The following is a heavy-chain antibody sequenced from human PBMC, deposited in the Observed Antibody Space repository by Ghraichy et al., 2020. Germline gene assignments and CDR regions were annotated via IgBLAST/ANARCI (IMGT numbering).Heavy chain of an antibody. CDR3: ATGLSIVGVVTPLDY. V-gene: IGHV1-24*01. J-gene: IGHJ4*02. Sequence: ASVKVSCKVSGYTLTELSMQWVRQSPGKGLEWMGGFDREDGKIIYAQKFQGRVTMTEDTSTDTAYMELSSLRSEDTAVYYCATGLSIVGVVTPLDYWGQGTLVTVSS. D-gene: IGHD3-3*01. CDR2: FDREDGKI. CDR1: GYTLTELS.